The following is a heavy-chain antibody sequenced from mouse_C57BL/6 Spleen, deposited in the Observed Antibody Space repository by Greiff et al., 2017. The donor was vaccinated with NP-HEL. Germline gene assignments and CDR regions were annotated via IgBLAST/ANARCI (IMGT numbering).Heavy chain of an antibody. Sequence: EVKLMESGGGLVQPGGSLKLSCAASGFTFSDYYMYWVRQTPEKRLEWVAYISNGGGSTYYPDTVKGRVTISRDTAKNTLYLQMSLLTSDDTAMYYCSRPLDYYRSSNGYWGQGTTLTVSS. J-gene: IGHJ2*01. CDR3: SRPLDYYRSSNGY. CDR1: GFTFSDYY. V-gene: IGHV5-12*01. D-gene: IGHD1-1*01. CDR2: ISNGGGST.